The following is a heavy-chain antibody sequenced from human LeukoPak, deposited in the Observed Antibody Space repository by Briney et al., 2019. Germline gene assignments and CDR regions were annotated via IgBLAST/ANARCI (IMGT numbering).Heavy chain of an antibody. CDR2: ISSSSSTI. Sequence: GGSLRLSCAASGFSFTSYSMNWVRQAPGKGLEWVSYISSSSSTIYYADSVKGRFTISRDYARSSLYLQMNSLRAEDTAVYYCARDRAGDYYFDYWGPGTLVTVSS. V-gene: IGHV3-48*01. CDR1: GFSFTSYS. CDR3: ARDRAGDYYFDY. J-gene: IGHJ4*02. D-gene: IGHD4-17*01.